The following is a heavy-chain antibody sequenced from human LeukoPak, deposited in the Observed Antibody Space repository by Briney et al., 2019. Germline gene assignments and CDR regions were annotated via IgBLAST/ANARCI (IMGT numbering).Heavy chain of an antibody. J-gene: IGHJ6*03. CDR3: ARTGLTIFGVVSSYYYYYMDV. Sequence: GSLRLSCAASGFTFSSYSMNWVRQAPGKGLEWVSSISSSSSYIYYADSVKGRFTISRDNAKNSLYLQMNSLRAEDTAVYYCARTGLTIFGVVSSYYYYYMDVWGKGTTVTVSS. CDR2: ISSSSSYI. V-gene: IGHV3-21*01. CDR1: GFTFSSYS. D-gene: IGHD3-3*01.